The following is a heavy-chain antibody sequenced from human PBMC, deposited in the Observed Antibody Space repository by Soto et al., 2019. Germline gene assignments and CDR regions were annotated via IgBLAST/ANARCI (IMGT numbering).Heavy chain of an antibody. Sequence: GGSLRLSCAASGFTFSSYAMSWVRQAPGKGLEWVSAISGSGGSTYYTDSVKGRFTISRDNSKNTLYLQMNSLRAEDTAVYYCAKAREYYYYGMDVWGQGTTVTVSS. CDR1: GFTFSSYA. V-gene: IGHV3-23*01. CDR2: ISGSGGST. J-gene: IGHJ6*02. CDR3: AKAREYYYYGMDV. D-gene: IGHD3-10*01.